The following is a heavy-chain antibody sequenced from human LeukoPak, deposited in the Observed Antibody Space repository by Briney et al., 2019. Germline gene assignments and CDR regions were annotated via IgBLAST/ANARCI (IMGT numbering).Heavy chain of an antibody. J-gene: IGHJ6*02. V-gene: IGHV4-61*08. Sequence: PSETLSLTCTVSGGSISSGDYYWSWIRQPPGKGLEWIGYIYYSGSTNYNPSLKSRVTISVDTSKNQFSLKLSSVTAADTAVYYCARDQRVTAMGSYYYYGMDVWGQGTTVTVSS. CDR2: IYYSGST. CDR1: GGSISSGDYY. CDR3: ARDQRVTAMGSYYYYGMDV. D-gene: IGHD5-18*01.